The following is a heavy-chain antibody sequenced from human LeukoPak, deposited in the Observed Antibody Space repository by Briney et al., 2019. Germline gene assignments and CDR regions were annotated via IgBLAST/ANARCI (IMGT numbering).Heavy chain of an antibody. V-gene: IGHV1-18*04. CDR3: AKGAMIRGVEIDYYGMDV. J-gene: IGHJ6*04. D-gene: IGHD3-10*01. CDR2: ICAYNGNT. CDR1: GYSLTSYG. Sequence: GAAVKVSCKASGYSLTSYGISWVRQAPGQGREWMGWICAYNGNTNYAQKLQGRGTMTTDTSTSTAYMELRSLRSDDTAVYYCAKGAMIRGVEIDYYGMDVWGKGTTVTVSS.